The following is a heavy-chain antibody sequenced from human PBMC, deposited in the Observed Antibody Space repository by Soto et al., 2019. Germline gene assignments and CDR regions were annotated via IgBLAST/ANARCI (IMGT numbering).Heavy chain of an antibody. D-gene: IGHD1-26*01. CDR1: GFTFSSYG. CDR2: ISYDGNNK. J-gene: IGHJ6*02. V-gene: IGHV3-30*18. CDR3: AKDIEEVVYYYGMDV. Sequence: GGSLRLSCAASGFTFSSYGMHWVRQAPGKGLEWVALISYDGNNKFYADSVKGRFTISRDNSKNTLFLQMNSLRAEDTALYYCAKDIEEVVYYYGMDVWGQGTTVTVSS.